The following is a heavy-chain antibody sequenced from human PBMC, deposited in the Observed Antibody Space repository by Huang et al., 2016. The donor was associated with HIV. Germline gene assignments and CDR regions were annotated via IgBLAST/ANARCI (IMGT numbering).Heavy chain of an antibody. CDR3: TREYTVAGAFDL. CDR2: ISNDGSRR. J-gene: IGHJ3*01. D-gene: IGHD5-12*01. Sequence: QVQLVESGGGVVQPGRSLRLSCAASGFSFANYAMHWVRQVAGKGVEWVTFISNDGSRRYYADSVKGRFTISRDNFKNALYLQMNRLRGDDTAVYYCTREYTVAGAFDLWGQGTMVTVSS. CDR1: GFSFANYA. V-gene: IGHV3-30-3*01.